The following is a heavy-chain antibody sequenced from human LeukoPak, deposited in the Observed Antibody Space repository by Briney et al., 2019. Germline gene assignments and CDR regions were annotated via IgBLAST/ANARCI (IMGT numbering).Heavy chain of an antibody. D-gene: IGHD6-13*01. CDR1: GFTFDDYG. J-gene: IGHJ5*02. V-gene: IGHV3-20*04. CDR3: ERDLAAAPEKWFDP. CDR2: INWNGGST. Sequence: GGSLRLSCAASGFTFDDYGMSWVRQAPGKGLEWFSGINWNGGSTGYADSVKGRFTISRDNAKNSLYLEMNRLRAEDTALYYCERDLAAAPEKWFDPWGQGTLVTVSS.